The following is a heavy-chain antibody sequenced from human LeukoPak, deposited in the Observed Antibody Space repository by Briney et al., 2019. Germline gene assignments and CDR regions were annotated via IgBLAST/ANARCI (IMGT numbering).Heavy chain of an antibody. CDR3: AREYYYNIDV. Sequence: PGGSLRLSCAASGFTFGTHWMHWVRQAPGKGLVWVSRLNSDGSSTHYAGSVQGRFTISRDNAKNTLYLQMNSLRAEDTAVYYCAREYYYNIDVWGQGTTVTVSS. J-gene: IGHJ6*02. V-gene: IGHV3-74*01. CDR2: LNSDGSST. CDR1: GFTFGTHW.